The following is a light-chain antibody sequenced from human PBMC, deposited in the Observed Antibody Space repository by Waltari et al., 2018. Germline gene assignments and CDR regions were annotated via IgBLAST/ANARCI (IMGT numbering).Light chain of an antibody. CDR3: QQYNSYSQT. J-gene: IGKJ1*01. V-gene: IGKV1-5*03. CDR2: KAS. CDR1: QSISSW. Sequence: DIQMTQSPSTLSASVGDRVTITCRASQSISSWLAWYQQKPGKALKLLIYKASSLESGVPSRFSGSGSGTEFTLTISSLQPDDFATYYCQQYNSYSQTFGQGTKVEIK.